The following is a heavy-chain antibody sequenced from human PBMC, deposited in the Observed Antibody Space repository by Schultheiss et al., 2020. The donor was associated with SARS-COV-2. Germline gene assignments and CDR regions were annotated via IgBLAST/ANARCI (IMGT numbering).Heavy chain of an antibody. V-gene: IGHV3-7*05. J-gene: IGHJ5*02. D-gene: IGHD2-2*02. CDR2: IKQDGSEK. Sequence: GGSLRLSCAASGFTFSSYWMSWVRQAPGKGLEWVANIKQDGSEKYYVDSVKGRFTISRDNAKNSLYLQMNSLRAEDTAVYYCARDTVPAAIPYNWFDPWGQGTLVTVSS. CDR1: GFTFSSYW. CDR3: ARDTVPAAIPYNWFDP.